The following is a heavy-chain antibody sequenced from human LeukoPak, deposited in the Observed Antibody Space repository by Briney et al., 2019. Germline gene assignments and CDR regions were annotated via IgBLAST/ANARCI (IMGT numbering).Heavy chain of an antibody. CDR1: GFTFSSYS. V-gene: IGHV3-21*01. CDR2: ISSSSSYI. D-gene: IGHD1-26*01. CDR3: ARTGGSYSDYFDY. Sequence: GGSLRLSCAASGFTFSSYSMNWVRQAPGKGLEWVSSISSSSSYIYYADSVKGRFTISRDNAKNSLYLQMNSLRAEDTAVYYCARTGGSYSDYFDYWGQGTLVTVSS. J-gene: IGHJ4*02.